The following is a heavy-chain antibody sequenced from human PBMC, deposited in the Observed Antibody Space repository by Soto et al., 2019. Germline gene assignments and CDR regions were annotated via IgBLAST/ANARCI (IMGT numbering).Heavy chain of an antibody. CDR3: AKYCSSDVCFDY. V-gene: IGHV3-9*01. CDR1: GFTFDDYA. CDR2: ISWNSGSI. D-gene: IGHD2-8*02. J-gene: IGHJ4*02. Sequence: EVQLVESGGGLVQPGRSLRLSCAASGFTFDDYAMHWVRQAPGKGLEWVSGISWNSGSIGYADSVKGRFTISRDNAKNSLYLQMNSLRAEDTALYYCAKYCSSDVCFDYWGQGTLVTVSS.